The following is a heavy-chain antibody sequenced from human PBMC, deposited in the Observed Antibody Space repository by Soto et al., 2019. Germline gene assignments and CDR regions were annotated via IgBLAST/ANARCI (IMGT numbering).Heavy chain of an antibody. Sequence: PGESLKISCKGSGYTFTNYWISWVRQMPGKGLEWMGRIDPSDSRTRYSPSFQGHVTISVDKSISTAYLHWSSLEASASGMYYCAREAWGPSDYWGQGTQVTVSS. CDR2: IDPSDSRT. CDR3: AREAWGPSDY. CDR1: GYTFTNYW. J-gene: IGHJ4*02. V-gene: IGHV5-10-1*01. D-gene: IGHD1-26*01.